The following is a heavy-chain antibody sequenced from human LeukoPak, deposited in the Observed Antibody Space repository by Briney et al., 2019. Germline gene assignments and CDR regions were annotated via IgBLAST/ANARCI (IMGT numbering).Heavy chain of an antibody. CDR3: ARDLQYYDFWSGYSPDYYMDV. CDR1: GYTFTSYG. V-gene: IGHV1-18*01. Sequence: ASVKVSCKASGYTFTSYGISWVRQAPGQGLEWMGWISAYNGNTNYAQKLQGRVTMTTDTSTSTAYMELRSLRSDDTAVYYCARDLQYYDFWSGYSPDYYMDVWGKETTVTVSS. CDR2: ISAYNGNT. D-gene: IGHD3-3*01. J-gene: IGHJ6*03.